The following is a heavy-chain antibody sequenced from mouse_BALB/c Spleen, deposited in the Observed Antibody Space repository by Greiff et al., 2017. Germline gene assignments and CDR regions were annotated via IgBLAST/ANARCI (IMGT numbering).Heavy chain of an antibody. V-gene: IGHV3-2*02. Sequence: VQLQQSGPGLVKPSQSLSLTCTVTGYSITSDYAWNWIRQFPGNKLEWMGYISYSGSTSYNPSLKSRISITRDTSKNQFFLQLNSVTTEDTATYDCARYYRYPYYYAMDYWGQGTSVTVSS. CDR1: GYSITSDYA. CDR2: ISYSGST. J-gene: IGHJ4*01. CDR3: ARYYRYPYYYAMDY. D-gene: IGHD2-14*01.